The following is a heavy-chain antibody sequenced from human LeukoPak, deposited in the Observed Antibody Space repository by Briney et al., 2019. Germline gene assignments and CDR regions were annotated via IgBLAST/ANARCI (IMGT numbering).Heavy chain of an antibody. V-gene: IGHV4-59*01. D-gene: IGHD6-19*01. Sequence: SETLSLTCTVSGGSISSYYWSWIRQPPGKGLEWIGYIYYSGSTNYNPSLKSRVTISVDTSKNQFSLKLSSVTAADTAVYYCARAATVAVSYYFDYWGQGTLVTASS. CDR2: IYYSGST. CDR1: GGSISSYY. CDR3: ARAATVAVSYYFDY. J-gene: IGHJ4*02.